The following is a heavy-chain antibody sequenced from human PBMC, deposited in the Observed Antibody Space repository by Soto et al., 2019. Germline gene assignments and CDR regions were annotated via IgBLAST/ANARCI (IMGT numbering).Heavy chain of an antibody. CDR1: GYTFTSYG. CDR2: ISAYNGNT. CDR3: ARDATTRVPRHCSSTSCYEADAAFDI. D-gene: IGHD2-2*01. Sequence: QVQLVQSGAEVKKPGASVKVSCKASGYTFTSYGISWVRQAPGQGLEWMGWISAYNGNTNYAQKLQGRVTMTTDTSTSTAYMELRSLRSDDTAVYYCARDATTRVPRHCSSTSCYEADAAFDIWGQGTMVTVSS. V-gene: IGHV1-18*01. J-gene: IGHJ3*02.